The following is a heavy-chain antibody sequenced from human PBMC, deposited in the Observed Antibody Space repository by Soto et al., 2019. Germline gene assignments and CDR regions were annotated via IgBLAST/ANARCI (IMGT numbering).Heavy chain of an antibody. CDR1: GGSISGYY. V-gene: IGHV4-59*08. CDR3: ARHSNEYRKSLDN. J-gene: IGHJ4*02. CDR2: IHYTGSS. D-gene: IGHD4-4*01. Sequence: QLQLQESGPGLVKPSETLSLTCPVSGGSISGYYWSWIRQPPGKGLEWIAFIHYTGSSNSNPSLKSRVPISVDTSKNQLSLKLNSVTAADTAVYYCARHSNEYRKSLDNWGQGTLVTVSS.